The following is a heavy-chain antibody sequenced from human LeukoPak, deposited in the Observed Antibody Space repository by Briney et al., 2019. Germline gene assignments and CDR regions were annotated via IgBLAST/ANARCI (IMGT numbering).Heavy chain of an antibody. CDR1: GDSITSGSYY. Sequence: KPSETLSLTCTVSGDSITSGSYYWGWIRQPPGRGLEWIGSIYYSGNTYYNPSLKSRVTISVDTSNNEFSLRLTSVTAADTAVYYCASGLLDVGGWHDAFDIWGQGTMVTVSS. D-gene: IGHD6-19*01. CDR3: ASGLLDVGGWHDAFDI. CDR2: IYYSGNT. J-gene: IGHJ3*02. V-gene: IGHV4-39*07.